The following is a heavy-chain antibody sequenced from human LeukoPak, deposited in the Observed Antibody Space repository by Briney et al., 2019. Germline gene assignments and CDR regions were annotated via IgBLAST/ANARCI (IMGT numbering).Heavy chain of an antibody. Sequence: GGSLRLSCAASGFTFSSYSMHWVRQAPGKGPEWIAYIHLSGAPIHYAEPVKGRFSISRDNAKNSLYLQMNSLRAEDTALYYCATGPSYCGGDCYYYFAYWGQGTLVTVSS. CDR2: IHLSGAPI. CDR1: GFTFSSYS. CDR3: ATGPSYCGGDCYYYFAY. D-gene: IGHD2-21*01. J-gene: IGHJ4*02. V-gene: IGHV3-48*04.